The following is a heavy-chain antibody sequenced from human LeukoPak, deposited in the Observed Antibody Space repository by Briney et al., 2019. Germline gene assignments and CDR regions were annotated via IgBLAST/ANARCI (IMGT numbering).Heavy chain of an antibody. CDR2: IYYSGST. Sequence: PSETLSLTCTVSGGSVSSYYWSWIRQPPGKGLEWIGYIYYSGSTNYNPSLKSRVTISVDTPKNQFSLKLSSVTAADTAVYYCASQGGAFDIWGQGTMVTVSS. J-gene: IGHJ3*02. V-gene: IGHV4-59*08. D-gene: IGHD3-16*01. CDR1: GGSVSSYY. CDR3: ASQGGAFDI.